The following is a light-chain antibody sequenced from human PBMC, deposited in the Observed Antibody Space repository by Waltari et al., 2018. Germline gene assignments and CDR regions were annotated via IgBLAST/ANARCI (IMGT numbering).Light chain of an antibody. V-gene: IGLV1-44*01. CDR2: RND. CDR3: ATWDDSPTGRWV. CDR1: QSNVGDHV. J-gene: IGLJ3*02. Sequence: QSVLPQPPPASGTPRQRVTISCSRSQSNVGDHVLNWYPQVPGTAPKLVIYRNDQRPSGVPDRFTASKSGTSASLAISGLQSEDEGDYYCATWDDSPTGRWVFGGGTRVTVL.